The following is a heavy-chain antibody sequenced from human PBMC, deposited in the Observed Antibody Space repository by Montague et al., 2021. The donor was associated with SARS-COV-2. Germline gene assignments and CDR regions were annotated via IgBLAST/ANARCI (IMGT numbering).Heavy chain of an antibody. CDR2: INGDGGST. CDR1: GFTFDDYA. Sequence: SLRLSCAASGFTFDDYAMPWVRQVPGKGLEWVSLINGDGGSTYYADSXXGRFTISRDNSKNSLYLQMNSLRTEDTALYYCARDVLYYYDSSTYYSGNFEYWGQGTLVTVSS. D-gene: IGHD3-22*01. V-gene: IGHV3-43*02. CDR3: ARDVLYYYDSSTYYSGNFEY. J-gene: IGHJ4*02.